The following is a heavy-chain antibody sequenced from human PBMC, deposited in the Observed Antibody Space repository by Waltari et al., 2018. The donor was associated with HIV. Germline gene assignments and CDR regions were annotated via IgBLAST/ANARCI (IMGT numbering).Heavy chain of an antibody. CDR3: ARGRTIFGVAISYFDY. CDR1: GGSLSTYY. D-gene: IGHD3-3*01. Sequence: QVQLQESGPGLVKPSETLSLTCTVPGGSLSTYYWSWIRQAPGKGLEWIGYIYYSGSTNYNPSLKSRVTISVDTSKNQFSLKLSSVTAADTAVYYCARGRTIFGVAISYFDYWGQGTLVTVSS. J-gene: IGHJ4*02. CDR2: IYYSGST. V-gene: IGHV4-59*01.